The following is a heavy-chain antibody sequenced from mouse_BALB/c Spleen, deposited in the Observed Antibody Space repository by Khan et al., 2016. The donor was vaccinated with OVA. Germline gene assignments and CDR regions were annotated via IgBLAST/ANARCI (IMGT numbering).Heavy chain of an antibody. D-gene: IGHD2-10*01. CDR2: IWGDGTT. Sequence: QVQLKESGPGLVAPSQSLSITCTVSGFSLTGYGVNWVRQPPGKGLEWLGMIWGDGTTDYNSALNSRLSISKDNSKSQVFLKMNSLQPDDTARYYCARAYYGNYREAMDYWGQGTSVTVSS. CDR3: ARAYYGNYREAMDY. V-gene: IGHV2-6-7*01. CDR1: GFSLTGYG. J-gene: IGHJ4*01.